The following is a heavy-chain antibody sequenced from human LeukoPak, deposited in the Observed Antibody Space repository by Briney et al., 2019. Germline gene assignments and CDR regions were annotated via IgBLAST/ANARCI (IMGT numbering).Heavy chain of an antibody. D-gene: IGHD5-24*01. V-gene: IGHV4-59*01. CDR2: IYYSGST. CDR3: AKGFAVDGTSYFDD. Sequence: SETLSLTCTVSGGSINSYYWGWIRQPPGKGLEWIGYIYYSGSTNYSPSLKGRVTISVDTSKNQFSMKLSSVTAADTAVYYCAKGFAVDGTSYFDDWGQGTLVTVSS. CDR1: GGSINSYY. J-gene: IGHJ4*02.